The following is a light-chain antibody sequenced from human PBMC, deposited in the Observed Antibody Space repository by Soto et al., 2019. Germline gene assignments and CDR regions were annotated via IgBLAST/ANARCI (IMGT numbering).Light chain of an antibody. J-gene: IGLJ1*01. CDR3: GTWDSSLSAGYV. V-gene: IGLV1-51*01. Sequence: QSALTQPPSVSAAPGQKVTISCSGSSSNIGNNYVSWYQQLPGTAPKLLIYDNNKRPSGIPDRFSGSKSGTSATLGITGLQTGDEADYYCGTWDSSLSAGYVFET. CDR1: SSNIGNNY. CDR2: DNN.